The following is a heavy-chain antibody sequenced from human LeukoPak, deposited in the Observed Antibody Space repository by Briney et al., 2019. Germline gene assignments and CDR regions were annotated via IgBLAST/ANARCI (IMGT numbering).Heavy chain of an antibody. D-gene: IGHD6-13*01. Sequence: GGSLRLSCAASGFTFSSYDMHWVRQATGKGLEWVSAIGTAGDTYYPGSVKGRFTISRENAKNSLYLQMNSLRAGDTAVYYCTLGSLYSSNWYGDYWGQGTLVTVSS. J-gene: IGHJ4*02. CDR2: IGTAGDT. V-gene: IGHV3-13*01. CDR3: TLGSLYSSNWYGDY. CDR1: GFTFSSYD.